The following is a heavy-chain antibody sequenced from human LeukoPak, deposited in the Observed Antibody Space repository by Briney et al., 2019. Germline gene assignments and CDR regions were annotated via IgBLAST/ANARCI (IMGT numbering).Heavy chain of an antibody. D-gene: IGHD3-22*01. Sequence: GGSLRLSCAASGFTFSSYGMHWVRQAPGKGLEWVAFIRYDGSNKYYADSVKGRFTISRGNSKNTLYLQMNSLRAEDTAVYYCAKDEELSYYDSSGYFNWGQGTLVTVPS. J-gene: IGHJ4*02. V-gene: IGHV3-30*02. CDR1: GFTFSSYG. CDR3: AKDEELSYYDSSGYFN. CDR2: IRYDGSNK.